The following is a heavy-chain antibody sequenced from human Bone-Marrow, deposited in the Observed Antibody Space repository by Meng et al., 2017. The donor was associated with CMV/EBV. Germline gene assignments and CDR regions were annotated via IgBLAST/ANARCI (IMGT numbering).Heavy chain of an antibody. D-gene: IGHD3-10*01. V-gene: IGHV3-48*03. J-gene: IGHJ4*02. CDR2: IDSSGSVI. CDR1: GFTFSSYE. CDR3: ARDLDYYGSGTHPQSFFDY. Sequence: GGSLRLSCAASGFTFSSYEMHWVRQAPGKGLEWLSHIDSSGSVIYYTDSVKGRFAISRDNAKNSLYLQMNSLRAEDTAVYYCARDLDYYGSGTHPQSFFDYWGQGTLVTVSS.